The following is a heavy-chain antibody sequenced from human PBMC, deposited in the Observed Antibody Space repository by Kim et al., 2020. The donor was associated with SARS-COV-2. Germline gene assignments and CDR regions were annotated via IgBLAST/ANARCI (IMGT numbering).Heavy chain of an antibody. J-gene: IGHJ6*02. D-gene: IGHD1-1*01. Sequence: GGSLRLSCAASGFTFSSYGMHWVRQAPGKGLEWVAVISYDGSNKYYADSVKGRFTISRDNSKNTLYLQMNSLRAEDTAVYYCAKEKFRTTPYYNGMDVWGQGTTVTVSS. V-gene: IGHV3-30*18. CDR1: GFTFSSYG. CDR3: AKEKFRTTPYYNGMDV. CDR2: ISYDGSNK.